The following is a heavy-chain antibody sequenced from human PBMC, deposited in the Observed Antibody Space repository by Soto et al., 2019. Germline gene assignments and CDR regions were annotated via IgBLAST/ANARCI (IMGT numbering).Heavy chain of an antibody. D-gene: IGHD3-3*01. CDR2: IIPIFGTA. V-gene: IGHV1-69*13. CDR1: GGTFSSYA. CDR3: AREGRGTIFGVVIYMDV. Sequence: SVKVSCKASGGTFSSYAISWVRQAPGQGLEWMGGIIPIFGTANYAQKFQGRVTITADESTSTAYMELSSLRSEDTAVYYCAREGRGTIFGVVIYMDVWGQGTTVTVSS. J-gene: IGHJ6*02.